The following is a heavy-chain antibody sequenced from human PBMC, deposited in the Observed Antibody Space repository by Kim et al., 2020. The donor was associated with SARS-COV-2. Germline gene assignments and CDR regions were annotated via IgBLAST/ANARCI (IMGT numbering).Heavy chain of an antibody. CDR1: GYAFITSH. CDR3: GRDLHNSWCIDH. J-gene: IGHJ4*02. D-gene: IGHD1-1*01. CDR2: FTPSGGNT. Sequence: ASVKVSCKASGYAFITSHIHWVRQVPGQGLEWMGMFTPSGGNTAPAQRFQGRVTMAGDTSTSTAYMEMSSLRSEDTAVYYCGRDLHNSWCIDHWGQGTLVSVSS. V-gene: IGHV1-46*01.